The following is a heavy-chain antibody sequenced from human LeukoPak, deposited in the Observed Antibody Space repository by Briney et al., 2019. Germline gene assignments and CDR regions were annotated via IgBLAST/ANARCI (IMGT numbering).Heavy chain of an antibody. CDR1: GGTFSSYG. Sequence: ASVKVSCKASGGTFSSYGISWVRQAPGQGLEWMGGIIPIFGTANYAQKFQGRVTITADKSASIADMELSNRRSEGTAVYYCARAAGINIVRGVIHYFFDFWGQGPPVTVSS. D-gene: IGHD3-10*01. V-gene: IGHV1-69*06. J-gene: IGHJ4*02. CDR2: IIPIFGTA. CDR3: ARAAGINIVRGVIHYFFDF.